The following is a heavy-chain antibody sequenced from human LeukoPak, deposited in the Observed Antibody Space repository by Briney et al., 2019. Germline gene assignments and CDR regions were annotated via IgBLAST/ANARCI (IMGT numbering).Heavy chain of an antibody. Sequence: GGSLRLSCAASGFTFSSYAMHWVRQAPGKGLEWVAVISYDGSNKYYADSVKGRFTISRDNSKNTLYLQMNSLRGEDTAVYYCASTHLTFGGVIASLFEYWGQGTLVTVSS. V-gene: IGHV3-30-3*01. D-gene: IGHD3-16*02. CDR3: ASTHLTFGGVIASLFEY. CDR1: GFTFSSYA. CDR2: ISYDGSNK. J-gene: IGHJ4*02.